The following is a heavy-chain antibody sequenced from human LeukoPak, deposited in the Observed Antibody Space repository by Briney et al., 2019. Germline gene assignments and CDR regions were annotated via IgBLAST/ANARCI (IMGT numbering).Heavy chain of an antibody. Sequence: SETLSLTCAVYGGSFSGYYWSWIRQPPGKGLEWIGEINHSGSTNYNPSLKSRVTISVDTSKNQFSLKLSSVTAADTAVYYCARGDYSSTSCYGLFDYWGQGTLVTVSS. V-gene: IGHV4-34*01. CDR3: ARGDYSSTSCYGLFDY. D-gene: IGHD2-2*01. CDR1: GGSFSGYY. J-gene: IGHJ4*02. CDR2: INHSGST.